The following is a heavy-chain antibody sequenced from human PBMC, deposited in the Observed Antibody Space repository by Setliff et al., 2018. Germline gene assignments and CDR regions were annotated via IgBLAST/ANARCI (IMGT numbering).Heavy chain of an antibody. D-gene: IGHD3-10*01. CDR2: IHYNGNL. J-gene: IGHJ3*02. CDR3: ARRPTGPGAPFDI. V-gene: IGHV4-39*01. CDR1: GGSISSSSYY. Sequence: PSETLSLTCAVSGGSISSSSYYWGWIRQSPGEGLEWIVNIHYNGNLYYNPSLKNRATISMDTSKIQFSLKLISVTAADTALYFCARRPTGPGAPFDIWGHGTMVTVSS.